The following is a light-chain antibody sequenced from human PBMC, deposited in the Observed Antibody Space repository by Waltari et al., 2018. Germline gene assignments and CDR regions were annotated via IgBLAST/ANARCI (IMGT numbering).Light chain of an antibody. CDR3: QQRSNWPIT. J-gene: IGKJ3*01. CDR1: QSVSTY. V-gene: IGKV3-11*01. CDR2: DAS. Sequence: EIVLPQSPATLSLSPGERATLSCRARQSVSTYLAWYQQKPGQAPRLLIYDASNRATGIPARFSGSGSGTDFTLTISSLEPEDFAVYYCQQRSNWPITFGPGTKVDIK.